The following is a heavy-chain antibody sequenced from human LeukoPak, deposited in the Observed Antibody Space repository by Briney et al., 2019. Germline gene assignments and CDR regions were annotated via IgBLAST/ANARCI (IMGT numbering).Heavy chain of an antibody. CDR1: GFTFRHYS. D-gene: IGHD2-2*01. CDR2: ISSSSAYT. V-gene: IGHV3-21*04. CDR3: AKESCSSTSCYYGSDY. Sequence: PGGSLRLSCAASGFTFRHYSLNWVRQSPRKGLEWVSSISSSSAYTYYADSVKGRFTISRDNAKNMLYLQMNSLRAEDTAVYYCAKESCSSTSCYYGSDYWGQGTLVTVSS. J-gene: IGHJ4*02.